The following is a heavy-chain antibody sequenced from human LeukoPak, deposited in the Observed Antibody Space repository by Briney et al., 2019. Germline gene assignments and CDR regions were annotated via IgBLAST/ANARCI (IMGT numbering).Heavy chain of an antibody. Sequence: ASVKVSCKASGYTFTGYYMHWVRQAPGQGLEWMGWINPNSGGTNYAQKFQGRVTMTRDTSISTAYMELSRLRSDDTAVYYCARITDYYYYYIDVWGKGTTVTVSS. J-gene: IGHJ6*03. V-gene: IGHV1-2*02. CDR3: ARITDYYYYYIDV. CDR1: GYTFTGYY. CDR2: INPNSGGT.